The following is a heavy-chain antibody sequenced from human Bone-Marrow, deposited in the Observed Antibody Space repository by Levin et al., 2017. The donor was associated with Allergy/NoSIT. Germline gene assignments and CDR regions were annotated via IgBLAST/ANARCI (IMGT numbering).Heavy chain of an antibody. CDR2: INPNSGGT. D-gene: IGHD6-13*01. J-gene: IGHJ4*02. CDR1: GYTFTGYY. Sequence: GASVKVSCKASGYTFTGYYMHWVRQAPGQGLEWMGRINPNSGGTNYAQKFQGRVTMTRDTSISTAYMELSRLRSDDTAVYYCARVQSSSWYHYFDYWGQGTLVTVSS. V-gene: IGHV1-2*06. CDR3: ARVQSSSWYHYFDY.